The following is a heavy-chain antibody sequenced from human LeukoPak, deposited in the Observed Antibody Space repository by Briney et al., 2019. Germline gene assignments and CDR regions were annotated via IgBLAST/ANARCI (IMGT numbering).Heavy chain of an antibody. Sequence: SETLSFTCSVSGDSISSSSYYWGWIRQPPGKGLEWIGSIDSRGSTSYSPSLKSRVTISSDTSKNQFSLKLRSLTAADTAVYYCARYQGGTMFDIWGQGTMVTVSS. CDR1: GDSISSSSYY. V-gene: IGHV4-39*01. J-gene: IGHJ3*02. CDR2: IDSRGST. CDR3: ARYQGGTMFDI. D-gene: IGHD3-10*01.